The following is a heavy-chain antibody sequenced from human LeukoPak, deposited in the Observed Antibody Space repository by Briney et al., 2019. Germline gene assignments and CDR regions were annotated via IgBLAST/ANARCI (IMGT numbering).Heavy chain of an antibody. J-gene: IGHJ4*02. CDR1: GFTFSSYS. V-gene: IGHV3-23*01. CDR2: ISGSGGTT. Sequence: GGSLRLSCAASGFTFSSYSMNWVRQAPGKGLEWVSAISGSGGTTYYADSVKGRFTISRDNSKNTLYLQMNSLRAEDTAVYYCAKGPLPRITGTAPFDYWGQGTLVTVSS. CDR3: AKGPLPRITGTAPFDY. D-gene: IGHD1-7*01.